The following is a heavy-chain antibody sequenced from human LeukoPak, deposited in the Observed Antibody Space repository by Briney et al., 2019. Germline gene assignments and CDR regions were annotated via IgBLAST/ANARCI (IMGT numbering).Heavy chain of an antibody. Sequence: PGGSLRLSCAASGFTFSSFEMNWVRQAPGKGLEWVSYISSSGSTIYYANSVKGRFTISRDNAKSSLYLQMNSLRAEDTAVYYCARARSATFSDYWGQGTLVTVSS. CDR3: ARARSATFSDY. V-gene: IGHV3-48*03. D-gene: IGHD2-15*01. CDR2: ISSSGSTI. CDR1: GFTFSSFE. J-gene: IGHJ4*02.